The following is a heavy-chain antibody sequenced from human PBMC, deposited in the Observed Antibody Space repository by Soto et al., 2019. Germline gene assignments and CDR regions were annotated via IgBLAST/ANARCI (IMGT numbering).Heavy chain of an antibody. CDR1: GFTFDDYA. Sequence: EVQLVESGGGLVQPGRSLRLSCAASGFTFDDYAMHWVRQAPGKGLEWVSGISWNSGSIGYADSVKGRFIISRDNAKNSLYLQMNSLRAEDTALYYCAKDSKYSSTWYAEYFQHWGQGTLVTVSS. J-gene: IGHJ1*01. V-gene: IGHV3-9*01. CDR3: AKDSKYSSTWYAEYFQH. CDR2: ISWNSGSI. D-gene: IGHD6-13*01.